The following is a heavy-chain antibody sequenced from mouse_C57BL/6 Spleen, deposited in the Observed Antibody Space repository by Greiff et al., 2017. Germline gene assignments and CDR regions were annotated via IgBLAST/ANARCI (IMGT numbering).Heavy chain of an antibody. V-gene: IGHV1-69*01. CDR3: ATRDYSNYGFAY. Sequence: QVQLQQPGAELVMPGASVKLSCKASGYTFTSYWMHWVKQRPGQGLEWIGEIDPSDSYTNYNQKFKGKSTLTVDKSSSTAYMQLSSLKSEDSAVYYCATRDYSNYGFAYWGQGTLVTVSA. CDR1: GYTFTSYW. J-gene: IGHJ3*01. CDR2: IDPSDSYT. D-gene: IGHD2-5*01.